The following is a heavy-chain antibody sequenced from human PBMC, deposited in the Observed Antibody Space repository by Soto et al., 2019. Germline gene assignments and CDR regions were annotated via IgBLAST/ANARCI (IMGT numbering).Heavy chain of an antibody. CDR2: IDWDDDK. CDR1: GFSLSTSGMC. Sequence: GSGPTLVNPTQTLTLTCTFSGFSLSTSGMCVSWIRQPPGKALEWLARIDWDDDKYYSTSLKTRLAISKDTSKNQVVLTMTNMDPVDTATYYCAHRRADFWSRNWFDPWGQGTLVTVSS. V-gene: IGHV2-70*12. CDR3: AHRRADFWSRNWFDP. J-gene: IGHJ5*02. D-gene: IGHD3-3*01.